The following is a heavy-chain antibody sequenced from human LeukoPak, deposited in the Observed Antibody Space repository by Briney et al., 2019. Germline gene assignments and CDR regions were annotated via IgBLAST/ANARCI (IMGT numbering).Heavy chain of an antibody. V-gene: IGHV1-2*02. CDR1: GYTFTAYY. CDR3: ARDGDSRMVDFDY. CDR2: IHPNSGAT. Sequence: ASVTVSCKASGYTFTAYYIYWVRQAPGQGLEWVGFIHPNSGATNYAPKFQGRVTMARDTSISTAYMELSRLTSDDTAMYYCARDGDSRMVDFDYRGQGTLVTVSS. D-gene: IGHD3-10*01. J-gene: IGHJ4*02.